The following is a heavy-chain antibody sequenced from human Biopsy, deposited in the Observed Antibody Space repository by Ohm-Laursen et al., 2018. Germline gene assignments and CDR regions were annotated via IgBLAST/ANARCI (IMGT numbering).Heavy chain of an antibody. CDR1: GITTRSYW. V-gene: IGHV3-7*03. CDR3: AQEGRHCSGGRCYGTGVGDV. Sequence: SLRLSCSASGITTRSYWMSWIRQAPGKGLEWVANIKQDGSEKNYVASVEGRFTISRDNAKDSLFLQMNSLRAEDTAVYYCAQEGRHCSGGRCYGTGVGDVWGQGTTVTVSS. J-gene: IGHJ6*02. CDR2: IKQDGSEK. D-gene: IGHD2-15*01.